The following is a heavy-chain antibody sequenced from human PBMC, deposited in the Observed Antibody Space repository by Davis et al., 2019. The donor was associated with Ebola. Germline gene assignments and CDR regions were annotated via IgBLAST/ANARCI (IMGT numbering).Heavy chain of an antibody. J-gene: IGHJ6*03. D-gene: IGHD6-6*01. CDR1: GFTFSTYA. V-gene: IGHV3-23*01. Sequence: GESLKISCAASGFTFSTYAMSWVRQAPGKGLEWVSAISASGGSTYYADSVKGRFTISRDNSKNTLYLQMNSLRAEDTAVYYCARRDRGSSLYYYYYMDVWGKGTTVTVSS. CDR2: ISASGGST. CDR3: ARRDRGSSLYYYYYMDV.